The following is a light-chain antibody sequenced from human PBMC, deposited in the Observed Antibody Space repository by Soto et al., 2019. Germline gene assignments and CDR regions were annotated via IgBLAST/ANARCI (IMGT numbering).Light chain of an antibody. V-gene: IGKV2-24*01. CDR2: QIS. J-gene: IGKJ1*01. Sequence: EIVLTQTPLSSSVTLGQPASISCRSSQSLVHSDGNTYLSWLHQRPGQPPRLLIYQISNRFSGVPDRFSGSGAGTDFTLKSSRVEAEDVGVYYCMQATQFPPWTFGQGTKVEIK. CDR1: QSLVHSDGNTY. CDR3: MQATQFPPWT.